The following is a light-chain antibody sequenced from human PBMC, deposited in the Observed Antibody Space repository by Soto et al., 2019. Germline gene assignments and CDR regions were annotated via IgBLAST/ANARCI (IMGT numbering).Light chain of an antibody. CDR1: QSISSW. CDR2: DAS. J-gene: IGKJ2*01. Sequence: DIQMTQSPSTLSASVGDRVTITCRASQSISSWLAWYQQKPGKAPTLVIYDASSLESGVPSRCSGSGSGTEFPLTISSLQPDDFATYYCHQYTSYSYTFGQGTKLEIK. V-gene: IGKV1-5*01. CDR3: HQYTSYSYT.